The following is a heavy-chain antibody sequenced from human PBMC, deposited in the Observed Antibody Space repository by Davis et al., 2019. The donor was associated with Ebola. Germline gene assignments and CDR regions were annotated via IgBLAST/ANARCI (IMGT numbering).Heavy chain of an antibody. D-gene: IGHD3-3*01. Sequence: SSVHVSCKASRCPLRSAGISWVRQAPGQGLAWMGRIIHILGMTDYEQKFQGRVIITADKSTNTPYMEMHSPRSEDTALYYWARDQGVGARRIDHWGQGSLVIVSS. V-gene: IGHV1-69*04. CDR2: IIHILGMT. CDR3: ARDQGVGARRIDH. CDR1: RCPLRSAG. J-gene: IGHJ4*02.